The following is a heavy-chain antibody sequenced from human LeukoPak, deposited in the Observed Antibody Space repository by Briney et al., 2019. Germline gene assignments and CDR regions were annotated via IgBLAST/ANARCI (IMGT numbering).Heavy chain of an antibody. CDR2: TCGSDDNT. J-gene: IGHJ4*02. CDR1: GFTFNGYA. Sequence: WGSLRLSCEGSGFTFNGYAFSWVRQAPGKGLEWVAVTCGSDDNTYYADSVKGRFTISRDNSEKRLFLQMNSLRPDDSALYYCTKDLMTGFSSGWYFAYWGQGTLVTVSS. D-gene: IGHD6-19*01. CDR3: TKDLMTGFSSGWYFAY. V-gene: IGHV3-23*01.